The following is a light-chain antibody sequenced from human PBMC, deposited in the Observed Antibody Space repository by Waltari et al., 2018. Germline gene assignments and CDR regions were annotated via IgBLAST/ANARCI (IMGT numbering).Light chain of an antibody. J-gene: IGKJ1*01. CDR2: GAS. CDR1: QSVSRA. Sequence: EIVLTQSPGTLSLSPGERATLSCWASQSVSRALGWYQQKPGQAPRLLIYGASTRAPGIPDRFRGSGSGTDFSLTINRLEPEDFAVYYCQHYVRLPATFGQGTKVEI. V-gene: IGKV3-20*01. CDR3: QHYVRLPAT.